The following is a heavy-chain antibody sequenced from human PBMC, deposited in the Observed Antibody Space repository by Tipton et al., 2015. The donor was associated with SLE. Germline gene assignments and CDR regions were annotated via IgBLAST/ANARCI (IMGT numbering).Heavy chain of an antibody. V-gene: IGHV4-59*11. CDR1: GGSISGHY. Sequence: TLSLTCTVSGGSISGHYWNWIRQPPGKGLEWIGYIYYSGSTNYNPSLKSRVTISVDRSKNQFSLKLSSVTAADTAVYYCARGITIFGVVIWYFDLWGRGTLVTVSS. D-gene: IGHD3-3*01. J-gene: IGHJ2*01. CDR3: ARGITIFGVVIWYFDL. CDR2: IYYSGST.